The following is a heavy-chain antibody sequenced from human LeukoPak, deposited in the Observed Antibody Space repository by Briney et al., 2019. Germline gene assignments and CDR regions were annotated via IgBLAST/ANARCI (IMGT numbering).Heavy chain of an antibody. Sequence: GGSLRLSCAASGFSFSTYSMTWVRQGPGKGLEWVSSIYNSGSKTFYADSVKGRFTISRDNSKNTLYLQMNSLTAEDTAIYYCSKDVVPDSGWDLDYWGQGTLVTVSS. CDR2: IYNSGSKT. J-gene: IGHJ4*02. V-gene: IGHV3-23*05. D-gene: IGHD6-19*01. CDR3: SKDVVPDSGWDLDY. CDR1: GFSFSTYS.